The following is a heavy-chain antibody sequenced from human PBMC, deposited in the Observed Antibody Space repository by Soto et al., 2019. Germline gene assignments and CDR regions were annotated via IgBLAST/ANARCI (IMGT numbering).Heavy chain of an antibody. V-gene: IGHV1-3*01. Sequence: VSVKVSCKASGYTFTSYAMHWVRQAPGQRLEWMGWINAGNGNTKYSQKFQGRVTITRDTSASTAYMELSSLRSEDTAVYYCARDTEYSSSFDYWGQGTLVTVSS. CDR2: INAGNGNT. CDR1: GYTFTSYA. D-gene: IGHD6-6*01. CDR3: ARDTEYSSSFDY. J-gene: IGHJ4*02.